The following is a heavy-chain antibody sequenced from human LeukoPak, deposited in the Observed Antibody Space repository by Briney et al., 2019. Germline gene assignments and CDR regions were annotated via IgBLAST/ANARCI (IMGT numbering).Heavy chain of an antibody. Sequence: GGSLRLSCVVSGFTFSSYTMNWVRQAPGGGLEWGSSISSSGSYMAYADSVKGRFTISRDNAKNSLYLQMSSLRAEDTAVYYCAREWGPAAMAHTLNWGQGTLVTVSS. D-gene: IGHD2-2*01. CDR2: ISSSGSYM. V-gene: IGHV3-21*01. J-gene: IGHJ4*02. CDR1: GFTFSSYT. CDR3: AREWGPAAMAHTLN.